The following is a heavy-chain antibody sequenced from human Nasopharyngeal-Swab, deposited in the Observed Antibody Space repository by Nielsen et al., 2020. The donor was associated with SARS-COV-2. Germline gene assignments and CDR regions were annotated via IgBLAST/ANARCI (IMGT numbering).Heavy chain of an antibody. Sequence: SVPVSLKSSLYTFIGYYMHWLRQAPGQGLEWMGRINSNSGGTNYAQKFQGRVTMTRDTSISTAYMELSRLRSDDTAVYYCARSRVFVVVPADYVDSRDAFDIWGQGTMVTVSS. CDR2: INSNSGGT. J-gene: IGHJ3*02. D-gene: IGHD2-2*01. CDR3: ARSRVFVVVPADYVDSRDAFDI. CDR1: LYTFIGYY. V-gene: IGHV1-2*06.